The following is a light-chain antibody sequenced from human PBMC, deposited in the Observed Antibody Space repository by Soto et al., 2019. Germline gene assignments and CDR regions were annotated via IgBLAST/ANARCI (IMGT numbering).Light chain of an antibody. CDR3: SSYTSSSSDYV. Sequence: QSALTQPASVSGSPGQSITISCTGTSSDVGGYNYVSWYQQHPGKAPKLMIYEVSNRPSGVSNRFSGSKSGNTASLTISGLQAEDEADYYGSSYTSSSSDYVFGTGTKVTVL. J-gene: IGLJ1*01. CDR1: SSDVGGYNY. V-gene: IGLV2-14*01. CDR2: EVS.